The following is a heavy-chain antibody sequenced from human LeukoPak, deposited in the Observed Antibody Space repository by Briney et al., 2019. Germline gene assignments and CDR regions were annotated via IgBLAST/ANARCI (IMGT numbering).Heavy chain of an antibody. V-gene: IGHV4-34*01. J-gene: IGHJ6*03. CDR2: INHSGST. D-gene: IGHD2-15*01. CDR3: ARGYCGGGSCYSSYYYSYMDV. Sequence: SETLSLTCAVYGGSFSGYYWSWIRQPPGKGLEWIGEINHSGSTNYNPSLKSRVTISVDTSKNQFSLKLSSVTAADTAVYYCARGYCGGGSCYSSYYYSYMDVWGKGTTVTVSS. CDR1: GGSFSGYY.